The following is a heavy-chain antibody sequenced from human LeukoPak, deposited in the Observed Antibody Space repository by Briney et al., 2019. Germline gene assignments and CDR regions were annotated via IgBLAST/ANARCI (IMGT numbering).Heavy chain of an antibody. CDR1: GFTFSSYW. J-gene: IGHJ4*02. V-gene: IGHV4-34*01. CDR3: ARGLSTY. Sequence: GSLRLSCAVSGFTFSSYWMHWVRQAPGKGLEWIGEINHSGSTNYNPSLKSRVTISVDTSKNQFSLKLSSVTAADTAVYYCARGLSTYWGQGTLVTVSS. CDR2: INHSGST.